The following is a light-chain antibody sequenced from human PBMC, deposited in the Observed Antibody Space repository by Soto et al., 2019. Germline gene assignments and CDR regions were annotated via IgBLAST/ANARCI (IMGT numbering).Light chain of an antibody. Sequence: EIVLTQSPATLSLSPGERATLSCRASQSVSSYLAWYQQKPGQAPRLLIYDASNRATVIPARFSGSGSGTDFTLSISSLEPEDFAVYYCQQRSNRVTFGGGTKVEIK. CDR2: DAS. V-gene: IGKV3-11*01. CDR3: QQRSNRVT. J-gene: IGKJ4*01. CDR1: QSVSSY.